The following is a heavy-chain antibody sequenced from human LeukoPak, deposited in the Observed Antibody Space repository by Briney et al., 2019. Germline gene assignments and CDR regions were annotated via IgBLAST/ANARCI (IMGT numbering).Heavy chain of an antibody. J-gene: IGHJ5*02. CDR1: GFTFGSYS. CDR3: ARGSHILRFLEWLSNWFDP. CDR2: ISSSSSYI. D-gene: IGHD3-3*01. Sequence: GGSLRLSCAASGFTFGSYSMNWVRQAPGKGLEWVSSISSSSSYIYYADSVKGRFTISRDNAKNSLYLQMNSLRAEDTAVYYCARGSHILRFLEWLSNWFDPWGQGTLVTVSS. V-gene: IGHV3-21*01.